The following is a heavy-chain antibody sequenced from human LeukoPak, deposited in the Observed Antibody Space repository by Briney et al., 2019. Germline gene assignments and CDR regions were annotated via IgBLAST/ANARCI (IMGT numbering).Heavy chain of an antibody. V-gene: IGHV4-31*03. D-gene: IGHD3-22*01. CDR1: GGSISSGGYY. CDR3: ARAAPYYYDSSGYYSGAFDI. CDR2: IYYSGST. Sequence: SQTLSLTCTVSGGSISSGGYYWSWIRQHPGKGLEWIGYIYYSGSTYYNPSHKSRVTISVDTSKNQFSLKLSSVTAADTAVYYCARAAPYYYDSSGYYSGAFDIWGQGTMVTVSS. J-gene: IGHJ3*02.